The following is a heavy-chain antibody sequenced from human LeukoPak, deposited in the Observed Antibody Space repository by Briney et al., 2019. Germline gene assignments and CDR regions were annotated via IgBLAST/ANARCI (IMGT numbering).Heavy chain of an antibody. CDR2: IIPIFGTA. CDR1: GGTFSSYA. J-gene: IGHJ4*02. Sequence: GASVKVSFKASGGTFSSYAISWVRQAPGQGLEWMGGIIPIFGTANYAQKFQGRVTITADESTSTAYMELSSLRSEDTAVYYCARDRASTSEFDYWGQGTLVTVSS. D-gene: IGHD2-2*01. V-gene: IGHV1-69*13. CDR3: ARDRASTSEFDY.